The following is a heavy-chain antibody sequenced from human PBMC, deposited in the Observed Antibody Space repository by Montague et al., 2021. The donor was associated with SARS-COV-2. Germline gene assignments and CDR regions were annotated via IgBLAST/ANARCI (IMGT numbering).Heavy chain of an antibody. Sequence: LSLTCTASGGSIDNYFWSWIRQPPGKGLEWIGYIYNSGSTNYNPSLKSRVTMSGDTSNNQFSLKLSSVTAADTAMYYCALSLRYFDWADAFDVWGQGTMVIVSS. CDR3: ALSLRYFDWADAFDV. CDR2: IYNSGST. CDR1: GGSIDNYF. J-gene: IGHJ3*01. D-gene: IGHD3-9*01. V-gene: IGHV4-59*13.